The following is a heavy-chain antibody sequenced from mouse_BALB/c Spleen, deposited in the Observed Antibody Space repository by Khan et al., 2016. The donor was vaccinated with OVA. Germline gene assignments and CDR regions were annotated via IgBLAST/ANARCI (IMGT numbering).Heavy chain of an antibody. Sequence: QIQLVQSGAELAKPGASVKMSCKASGYTFTTYWMHWVKQRPGQGLEWIGYINPTSGYTAYNDKFKDRATLSADKSSSTAYMQLNSLTSEDSAVYYCTRDRIDYLGQDATLTVSA. J-gene: IGHJ2*01. CDR1: GYTFTTYW. CDR3: TRDRIDY. CDR2: INPTSGYT. V-gene: IGHV1-7*01.